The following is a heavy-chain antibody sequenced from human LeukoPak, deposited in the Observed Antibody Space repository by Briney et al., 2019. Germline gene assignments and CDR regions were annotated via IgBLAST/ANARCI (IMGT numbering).Heavy chain of an antibody. CDR2: IYPGDSDT. V-gene: IGHV5-51*01. J-gene: IGHJ3*02. D-gene: IGHD6-6*01. CDR3: ATYSSSYLAFDI. Sequence: GESLKISCKGSGYSFTSYWIGWVRQMPGKGLEWMGIIYPGDSDTRYSPSFQVQVTISADRSISTAYLQWSSLKATDTAMYYCATYSSSYLAFDIWGQGTMVTVSS. CDR1: GYSFTSYW.